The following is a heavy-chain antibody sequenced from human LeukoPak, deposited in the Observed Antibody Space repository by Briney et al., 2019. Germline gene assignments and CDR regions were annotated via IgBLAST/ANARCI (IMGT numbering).Heavy chain of an antibody. J-gene: IGHJ6*02. CDR3: ARADYDSSGPTRYYYYGMDV. D-gene: IGHD3-22*01. Sequence: GASVKVSCKASGYTFTSYYMHWVRQAPGQGLEWMGIINPSGGSTSYAQKFQGRVTMTRDTSTSTVYMELSSLRSEDTAVYYCARADYDSSGPTRYYYYGMDVWGQGTTVTVSS. CDR1: GYTFTSYY. V-gene: IGHV1-46*01. CDR2: INPSGGST.